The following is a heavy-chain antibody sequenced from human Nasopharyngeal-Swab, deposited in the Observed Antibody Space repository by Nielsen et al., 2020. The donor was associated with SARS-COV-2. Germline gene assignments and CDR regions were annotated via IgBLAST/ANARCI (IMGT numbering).Heavy chain of an antibody. CDR1: GFTFSSYS. CDR3: ATSSSGVIDGPLDY. D-gene: IGHD6-19*01. CDR2: ISSSSSTI. V-gene: IGHV3-48*04. J-gene: IGHJ4*02. Sequence: GGSLRLSCAASGFTFSSYSMNWVRQAPGKGLEWVSYISSSSSTIYYADSVRGRFTISRDNAKNSLYLQMNSLRAEDTAVYYCATSSSGVIDGPLDYWGQGTLVTVPS.